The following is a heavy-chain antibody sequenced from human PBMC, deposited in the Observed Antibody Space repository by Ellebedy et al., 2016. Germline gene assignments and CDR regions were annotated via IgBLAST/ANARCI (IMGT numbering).Heavy chain of an antibody. CDR2: IYWNNVRT. CDR1: APTLHNYA. V-gene: IGHV3-9*01. J-gene: IGHJ4*02. CDR3: AKDRWGDGYNYFDY. Sequence: GRSLRLSXVTSAPTLHNYAMHWVRQVPGKGLEWVSSIYWNNVRTAYADSVRGRFTISRDDADNSLFLQMDSLKAEDTAMYYCAKDRWGDGYNYFDYWGQGTPVTVSS. D-gene: IGHD5-24*01.